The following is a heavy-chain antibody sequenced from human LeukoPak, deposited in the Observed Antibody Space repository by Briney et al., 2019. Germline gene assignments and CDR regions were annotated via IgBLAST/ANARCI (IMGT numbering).Heavy chain of an antibody. CDR2: ISGSSGII. V-gene: IGHV3-48*01. CDR1: GFTFNTYT. D-gene: IGHD3-22*01. Sequence: GGSLRLSCAASGFTFNTYTMNWVRQAPGKGLEWVSYISGSSGIIDYADSVRGRFTISRDNAKNSLYLQMNSLRAEDTAVYYCARDSIYSDSSDYYYDYWGQGTLVTVSS. CDR3: ARDSIYSDSSDYYYDY. J-gene: IGHJ4*02.